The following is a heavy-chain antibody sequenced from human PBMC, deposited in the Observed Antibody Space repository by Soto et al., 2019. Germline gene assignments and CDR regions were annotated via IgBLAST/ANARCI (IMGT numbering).Heavy chain of an antibody. Sequence: GESLKISCKGSGYKFIDYWIGWVRQVPGKGLEWMGGIYPGDFDRKYSPSFQGQVTISADKSITTAYLQWSSLKASDTAIYYCARSYGGEYYDSRSYYYAYWGQGTLVTVSS. CDR2: IYPGDFDR. D-gene: IGHD3-22*01. CDR3: ARSYGGEYYDSRSYYYAY. CDR1: GYKFIDYW. J-gene: IGHJ4*02. V-gene: IGHV5-51*01.